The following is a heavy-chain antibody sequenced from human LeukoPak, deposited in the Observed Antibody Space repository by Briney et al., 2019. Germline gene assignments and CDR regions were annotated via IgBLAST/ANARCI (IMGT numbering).Heavy chain of an antibody. D-gene: IGHD2-15*01. J-gene: IGHJ6*03. Sequence: GGSLRLSCAASGFTFSSYWMSWVRQAPGKGLEWVANIKQDGSEKYYVDSVKGRFTISRDNAKNSLYLQMNSLRAEDTAVYYCARDRGVVASHYYYYYMDVWGKGTTVTVSS. CDR3: ARDRGVVASHYYYYYMDV. CDR2: IKQDGSEK. CDR1: GFTFSSYW. V-gene: IGHV3-7*01.